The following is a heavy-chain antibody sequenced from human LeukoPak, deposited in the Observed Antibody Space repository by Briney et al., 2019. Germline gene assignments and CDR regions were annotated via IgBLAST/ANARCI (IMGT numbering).Heavy chain of an antibody. CDR1: GGSISSYY. CDR2: IYYSGCT. J-gene: IGHJ6*03. V-gene: IGHV4-59*01. CDR3: ARVRKITMVQGVGADYYNMDV. Sequence: PSETLSLTCTVSGGSISSYYWSWIRQPPGKGLEWIGYIYYSGCTNYNPSLKSRVTISVDTSKNQFSLKLSSVTAADTAEYYCARVRKITMVQGVGADYYNMDVWGKGTTVTVSS. D-gene: IGHD3-10*01.